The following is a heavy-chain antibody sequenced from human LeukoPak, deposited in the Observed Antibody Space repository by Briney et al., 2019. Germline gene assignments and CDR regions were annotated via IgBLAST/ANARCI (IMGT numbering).Heavy chain of an antibody. D-gene: IGHD2-15*01. CDR1: GGSISSGGSY. Sequence: PSETLSLTCTVSGGSISSGGSYWSWIRQHPGKCLEWIGYIYYSGSTSYNPSLKSRVTLPVDMSKNKFSLKLSSVTAAHTAVYYCARVSSSDPGQGGYYYYGMDVWGQGTTVTVSS. J-gene: IGHJ6*02. CDR2: IYYSGST. CDR3: ARVSSSDPGQGGYYYYGMDV. V-gene: IGHV4-31*03.